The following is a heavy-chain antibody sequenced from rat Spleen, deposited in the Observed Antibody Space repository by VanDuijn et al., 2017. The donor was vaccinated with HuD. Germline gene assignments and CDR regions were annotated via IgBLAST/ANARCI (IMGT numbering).Heavy chain of an antibody. CDR3: ASYFYSSYIPFAY. CDR1: GFTFSNYG. CDR2: ISHDDPNT. D-gene: IGHD1-2*01. V-gene: IGHV5-29*01. Sequence: EVQLVESGGGLVQPGRSLKLSCEASGFTFSNYGMAWVRQAPTKGLEWVATISHDDPNTYYRDSVKGRFTIFRDNAKSILYLQMDSLRSEDTATYYCASYFYSSYIPFAYWGQGTLVTVSS. J-gene: IGHJ3*01.